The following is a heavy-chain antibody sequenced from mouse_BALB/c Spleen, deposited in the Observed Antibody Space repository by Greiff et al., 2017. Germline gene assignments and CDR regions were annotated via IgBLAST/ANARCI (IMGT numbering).Heavy chain of an antibody. J-gene: IGHJ3*01. V-gene: IGHV1S81*02. D-gene: IGHD1-2*01. CDR3: TRGGYGYGGPYPWFAY. Sequence: QVQLQQSGAELVKPGASVKLSCKASGYTFTSYYMYWVKQRPGQGLEWIGEINPSNGGTNFNAKFTSKATLTVDKSSSTAYMQLSSLTSEDSAVYYCTRGGYGYGGPYPWFAYWGQGTLVTVSA. CDR2: INPSNGGT. CDR1: GYTFTSYY.